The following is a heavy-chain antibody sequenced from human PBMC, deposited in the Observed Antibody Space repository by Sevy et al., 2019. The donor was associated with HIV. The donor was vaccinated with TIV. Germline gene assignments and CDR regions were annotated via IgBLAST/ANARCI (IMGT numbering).Heavy chain of an antibody. CDR1: GFAFRTYA. V-gene: IGHV3-30-3*01. D-gene: IGHD3-9*01. J-gene: IGHJ4*02. Sequence: GGSLRLSCAASGFAFRTYAFHWVRQAPGRGLEWVGLISSNGDNAFYANYVRGRFTISIYNSMDTLYLELNNLTPDDTGVYYCARGLEWELTSFLSHWGQGTLVTVSS. CDR3: ARGLEWELTSFLSH. CDR2: ISSNGDNA.